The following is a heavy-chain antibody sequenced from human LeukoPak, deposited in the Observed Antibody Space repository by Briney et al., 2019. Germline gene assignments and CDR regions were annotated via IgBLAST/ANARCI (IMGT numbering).Heavy chain of an antibody. J-gene: IGHJ5*02. D-gene: IGHD3-9*01. CDR3: ARDGASVDDILTGYYTNNWFDP. CDR1: GFTFSSYA. V-gene: IGHV3-30*04. Sequence: GGSLRLSCAASGFTFSSYAMHWVRQAPGKGLEWVAVISYDGSNKYYADSVKGRFTISRDNAKNSLYLQMNSLRAEDTAVYYCARDGASVDDILTGYYTNNWFDPWGQGTLVTVSS. CDR2: ISYDGSNK.